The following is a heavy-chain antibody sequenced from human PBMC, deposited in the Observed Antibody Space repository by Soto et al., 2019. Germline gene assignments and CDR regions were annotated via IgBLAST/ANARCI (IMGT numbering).Heavy chain of an antibody. J-gene: IGHJ6*02. V-gene: IGHV1-69*12. CDR1: GGTFSNYA. CDR2: IIPIFGAP. Sequence: QVQLVQSGAEVKKPGSSVKVSCKASGGTFSNYAISWVRQAPGEGLEWMGGIIPIFGAPNYAQKFQDSVTITADASTRTAYMELSSLRAEYTAVYYCARPLAAVSVNYGMAVWGQGTTVTVSS. CDR3: ARPLAAVSVNYGMAV. D-gene: IGHD6-13*01.